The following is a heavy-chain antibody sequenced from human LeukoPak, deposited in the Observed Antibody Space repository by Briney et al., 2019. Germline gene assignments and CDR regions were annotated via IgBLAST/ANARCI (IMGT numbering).Heavy chain of an antibody. CDR1: GGSISSYY. D-gene: IGHD2-2*01. CDR2: IYTSGST. Sequence: SETLSLSCTVSGGSISSYYWSWIRRPPGKGLEWIGRIYTSGSTNYNPSPKSRATMSVDTSKTQFSLKPSSVTAADAAVDNCARGTPPADSGQGTLVTAYS. V-gene: IGHV4-4*07. J-gene: IGHJ4*01. CDR3: ARGTPPAD.